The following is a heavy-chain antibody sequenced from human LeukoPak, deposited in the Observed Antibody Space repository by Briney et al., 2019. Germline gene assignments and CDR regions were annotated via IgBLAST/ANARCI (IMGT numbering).Heavy chain of an antibody. CDR2: IYYSGST. CDR3: ARGTLVAAKFDP. V-gene: IGHV4-30-4*01. Sequence: SETLSLTCTVSGGSISSGDYYWSWIRQPPGKGLEWIGYIYYSGSTYYNPSLKSRVTISVDTSKNQFSLKLSSVTAADTAVHYCARGTLVAAKFDPWGQGTLVTVSS. J-gene: IGHJ5*02. CDR1: GGSISSGDYY. D-gene: IGHD2-15*01.